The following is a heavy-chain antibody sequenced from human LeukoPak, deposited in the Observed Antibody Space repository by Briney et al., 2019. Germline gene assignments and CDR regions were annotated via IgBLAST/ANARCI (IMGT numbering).Heavy chain of an antibody. V-gene: IGHV1-2*02. CDR1: GYTFTGYY. J-gene: IGHJ4*02. D-gene: IGHD3-22*01. CDR3: ARVHYYDSSGYFY. Sequence: ASVKVSCKASGYTFTGYYMHWVRQAPGQGLEWMGWINPNSGGTNYAQKFQGRVTMTRDTSISTAYMELSRLRSDDTAVYYCARVHYYDSSGYFYWGQGTLVTVSS. CDR2: INPNSGGT.